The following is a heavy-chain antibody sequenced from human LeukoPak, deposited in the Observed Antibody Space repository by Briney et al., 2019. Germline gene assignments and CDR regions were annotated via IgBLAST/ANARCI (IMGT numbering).Heavy chain of an antibody. D-gene: IGHD1-26*01. J-gene: IGHJ4*02. CDR2: IRYDGRDK. CDR3: AKDPRRGRTPVGPDY. Sequence: GGSLRLSCATSGFTFSSYGMHWVRQAPGKGLEWVAFIRYDGRDKYYADSVKGRFTISRDNSKNTAYLQMNSLRAEDTAVYYCAKDPRRGRTPVGPDYWGQGTLVTVSS. CDR1: GFTFSSYG. V-gene: IGHV3-30*02.